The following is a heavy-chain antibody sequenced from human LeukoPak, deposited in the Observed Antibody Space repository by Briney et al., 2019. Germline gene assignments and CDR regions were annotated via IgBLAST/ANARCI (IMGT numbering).Heavy chain of an antibody. J-gene: IGHJ6*02. V-gene: IGHV1-18*01. Sequence: ASVKVSCKASGYTFTSYGISWVPQAPGQGREWMGWISAYNGKTNYAQKLQGRGTMTTDTSKSTAYMELRSLRSDDTAVYYCARGEAQRGSYYYYGMDVWGQGTTVTVSS. CDR3: ARGEAQRGSYYYYGMDV. D-gene: IGHD3-16*01. CDR1: GYTFTSYG. CDR2: ISAYNGKT.